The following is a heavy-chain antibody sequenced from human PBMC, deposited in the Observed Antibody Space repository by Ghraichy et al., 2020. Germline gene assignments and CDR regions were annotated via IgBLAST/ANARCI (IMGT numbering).Heavy chain of an antibody. V-gene: IGHV1-2*04. CDR3: ARGGSIVAAGTRIDY. CDR2: INANSGGT. D-gene: IGHD6-13*01. Sequence: ASVKVSCKTSRYTFTDYYMHWVRQAPGQGLEWVGWINANSGGTNYAQKFQGWVTITRDTSVSIAYMELSTFRSDDTAVYYCARGGSIVAAGTRIDYWGQGTLVTASS. CDR1: RYTFTDYY. J-gene: IGHJ4*02.